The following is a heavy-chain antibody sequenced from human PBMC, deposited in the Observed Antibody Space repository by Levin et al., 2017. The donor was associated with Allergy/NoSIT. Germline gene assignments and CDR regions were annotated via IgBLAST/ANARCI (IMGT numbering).Heavy chain of an antibody. CDR2: NYRSGST. Sequence: SETLSLTCAVSGGSISSGGYSWSWIRQPPGTGLEGIGYNYRSGSTYYNPSHKSRVTISVDRSKNQFSLKLSSVTAADTAVYYCATWGDSRGGYWGQGTLVTVSS. D-gene: IGHD6-19*01. J-gene: IGHJ4*02. V-gene: IGHV4-30-2*01. CDR1: GGSISSGGYS. CDR3: ATWGDSRGGY.